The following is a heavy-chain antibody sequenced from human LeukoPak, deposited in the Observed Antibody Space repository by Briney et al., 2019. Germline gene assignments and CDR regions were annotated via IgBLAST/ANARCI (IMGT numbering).Heavy chain of an antibody. CDR3: ASSRYDSSGYYGIIGY. V-gene: IGHV3-21*01. CDR1: GFTFSNYN. Sequence: GGSLRLSCAVSGFTFSNYNMNWVRQAPGKGLEWVSFISSSSSYIYYADSVKGRFTISRDNAKNSLYLQMNSLRAEDTALYYCASSRYDSSGYYGIIGYWGQGTLVTVSS. D-gene: IGHD3-22*01. CDR2: ISSSSSYI. J-gene: IGHJ4*02.